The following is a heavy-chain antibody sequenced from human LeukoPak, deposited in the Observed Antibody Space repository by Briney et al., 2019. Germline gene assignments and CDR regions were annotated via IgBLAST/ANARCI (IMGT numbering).Heavy chain of an antibody. CDR3: ASYDCTNGVCYT. Sequence: SVKVSCKASGGTFSSYAISWVRQAPGQGLEWMGGIIPIFGTANYAQKFQGRVTITADESTSTAYMELSSLRSEDTAVYYCASYDCTNGVCYTWGQGTLVTVSS. CDR2: IIPIFGTA. V-gene: IGHV1-69*13. D-gene: IGHD2-8*01. CDR1: GGTFSSYA. J-gene: IGHJ4*02.